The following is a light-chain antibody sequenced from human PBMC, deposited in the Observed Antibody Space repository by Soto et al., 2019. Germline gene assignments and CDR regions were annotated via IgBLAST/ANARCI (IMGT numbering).Light chain of an antibody. Sequence: IQLTQSPSSLSASVGDRVSITCRASQDIAIYLAWYQQKPGEAPKLLIYAASSLQSGVPSRFSGSGSGTDFTLTISSLQPEDFATYYCQQSYSTPITFGQGTRLEI. J-gene: IGKJ5*01. CDR1: QDIAIY. CDR2: AAS. CDR3: QQSYSTPIT. V-gene: IGKV1-39*01.